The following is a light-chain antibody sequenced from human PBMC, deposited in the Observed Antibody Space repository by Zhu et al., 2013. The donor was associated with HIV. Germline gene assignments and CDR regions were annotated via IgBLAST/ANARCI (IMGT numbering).Light chain of an antibody. CDR2: GAS. Sequence: EIVLTQSPGTLSLSPGERVTLSCRASQSVSSNYLAWYQQKPGQAPRLLIYGASTLQSGVPSRFSGSGSGTDFTLTISSLQSEDFGDYYCQHFKTYPFTFGQGTKLEI. CDR3: QHFKTYPFT. CDR1: QSVSSNY. J-gene: IGKJ2*01. V-gene: IGKV3-20*01.